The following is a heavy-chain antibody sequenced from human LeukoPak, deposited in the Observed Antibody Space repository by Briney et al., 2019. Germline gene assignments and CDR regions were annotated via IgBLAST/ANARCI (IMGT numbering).Heavy chain of an antibody. V-gene: IGHV1-69*13. Sequence: ASVKVSCKASGGTFSSYAISWVRQAPGQGLEWMGGIIPIFGTANYAQKFQGRVTITADESTSTAYMELSSLRAEDTALYYCAKGNGSGWDVFSWNYMDVWGKGTTVTISS. D-gene: IGHD3-10*01. J-gene: IGHJ6*03. CDR1: GGTFSSYA. CDR2: IIPIFGTA. CDR3: AKGNGSGWDVFSWNYMDV.